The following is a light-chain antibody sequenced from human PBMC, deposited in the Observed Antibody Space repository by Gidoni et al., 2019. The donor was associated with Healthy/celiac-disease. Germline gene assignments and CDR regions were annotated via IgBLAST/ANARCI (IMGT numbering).Light chain of an antibody. Sequence: DIQMTQSPSTLSASVGDRVTITCRASQSISSWLAWYQQKPGKAPKLLIYKASSLESGVPSRFSGSGSGTEFTLTISSLQPDEFATYYGQQYNSYPYTFGQGTKLEIK. CDR1: QSISSW. J-gene: IGKJ2*01. CDR2: KAS. V-gene: IGKV1-5*03. CDR3: QQYNSYPYT.